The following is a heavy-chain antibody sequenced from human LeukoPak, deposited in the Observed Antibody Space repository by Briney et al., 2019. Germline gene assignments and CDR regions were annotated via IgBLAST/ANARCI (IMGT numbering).Heavy chain of an antibody. CDR2: IYTSGST. CDR1: GGSMSSYY. CDR3: ARDSRNPWGHNWFDP. J-gene: IGHJ5*02. Sequence: SGTLSLTCTVSGGSMSSYYWSWIRQPAGKGLEWIGRIYTSGSTNYNPSLKSRVTMSVDTSKNQFSLKLSSVTAADTAVYYCARDSRNPWGHNWFDPWGQGTLVTVSS. V-gene: IGHV4-4*07. D-gene: IGHD7-27*01.